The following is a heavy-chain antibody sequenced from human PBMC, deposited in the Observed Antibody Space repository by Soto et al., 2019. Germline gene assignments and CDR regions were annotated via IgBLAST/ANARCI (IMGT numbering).Heavy chain of an antibody. CDR2: ISAYNGNT. CDR1: GGTFSTYA. V-gene: IGHV1-18*01. Sequence: ASGKVACKAAGGTFSTYAINWVRQAPRQGLEWMGWISAYNGNTNYAQKLQGRVTMTTDTSTSTAYMELRGLRSDDTAVYYCARGDYYDSSGYSGAFDIWGQGTMVTVSS. D-gene: IGHD3-22*01. J-gene: IGHJ3*02. CDR3: ARGDYYDSSGYSGAFDI.